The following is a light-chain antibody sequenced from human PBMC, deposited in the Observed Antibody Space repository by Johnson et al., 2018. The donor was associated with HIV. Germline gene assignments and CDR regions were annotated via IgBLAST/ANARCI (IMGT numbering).Light chain of an antibody. CDR1: SSNIGNNY. CDR2: ENN. CDR3: GTWHGALSGGGV. V-gene: IGLV1-51*02. J-gene: IGLJ1*01. Sequence: QSVLTQPPSVSAAPGQKVTIFCSGSSSNIGNNYVYWYQQLPGTAPKLLIYENNERPSGIPDRFSGSKSGTSATLGITGLQTGDEADYYCGTWHGALSGGGVFGTGTRVTVL.